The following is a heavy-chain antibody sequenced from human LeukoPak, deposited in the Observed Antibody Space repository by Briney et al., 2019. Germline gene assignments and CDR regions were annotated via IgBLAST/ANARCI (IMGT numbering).Heavy chain of an antibody. CDR3: ARDPDIKYYYYYMDV. Sequence: TGGSLRLSCAASGFTFSSYSMNWVRQAPGKGLEWVSSISSSSSYIYYADSVKGRFTISRDNAKNSLYLQMNSLRAEDTAVYYCARDPDIKYYYYYMDVWGKGTTVTVSS. D-gene: IGHD1-14*01. J-gene: IGHJ6*03. CDR2: ISSSSSYI. V-gene: IGHV3-21*01. CDR1: GFTFSSYS.